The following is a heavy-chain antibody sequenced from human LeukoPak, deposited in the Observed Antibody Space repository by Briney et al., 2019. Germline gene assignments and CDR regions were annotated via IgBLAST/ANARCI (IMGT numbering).Heavy chain of an antibody. J-gene: IGHJ5*02. D-gene: IGHD6-13*01. CDR1: GFKFDEYA. V-gene: IGHV3-9*01. CDR3: AKGPAVAGLSWFDP. CDR2: ISWNGGNI. Sequence: GGSLRLSCVASGFKFDEYAMHWVRQGLGKGLEWVSGISWNGGNIDYADSVKGRFTISRDNGKNSLYLQLNSLRPEDTAFYYCAKGPAVAGLSWFDPWGQGTLVTVSA.